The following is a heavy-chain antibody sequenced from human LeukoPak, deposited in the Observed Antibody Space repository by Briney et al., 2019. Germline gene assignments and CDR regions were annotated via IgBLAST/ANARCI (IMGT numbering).Heavy chain of an antibody. CDR3: AGYSGARRLDYYGMDV. D-gene: IGHD2-15*01. CDR1: GGTFSSYA. V-gene: IGHV1-69*13. CDR2: IIPIFGTA. Sequence: SVKVSCKASGGTFSSYAISWVRQAPGQGLEWMGGIIPIFGTANYAQKFQGRVTITAGESTSTAYMELSSLRSEDTAVYYCAGYSGARRLDYYGMDVWGQGTTVTVSS. J-gene: IGHJ6*02.